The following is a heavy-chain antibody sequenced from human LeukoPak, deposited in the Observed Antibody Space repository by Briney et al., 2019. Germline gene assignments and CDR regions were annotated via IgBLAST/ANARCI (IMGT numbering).Heavy chain of an antibody. CDR3: ARGSVIYFFDY. D-gene: IGHD2/OR15-2a*01. CDR1: GFTFSSYG. CDR2: ISGSGGST. Sequence: GGTLRLSCAASGFTFSSYGMSWVRQAPGKGLEWVSAISGSGGSTYYADSVKGRFTISRDNAKKSLFLQMNSLRVEDTAVYYCARGSVIYFFDYWGQGTLVTVAS. V-gene: IGHV3-23*01. J-gene: IGHJ4*02.